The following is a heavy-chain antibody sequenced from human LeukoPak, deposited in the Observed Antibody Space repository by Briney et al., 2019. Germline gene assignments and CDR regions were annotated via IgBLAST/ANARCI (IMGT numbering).Heavy chain of an antibody. J-gene: IGHJ4*02. CDR2: IYHSGST. Sequence: SETLSLTCAVSGGSISSGGYSWSWIRQPPGKGLEWIGYIYHSGSTYYNPSLKSRVTISVDRSKNQFSLKPSSVTAADTAVYYCARVYGSGTLFDYWGQGTLVTVSS. D-gene: IGHD3-10*01. CDR1: GGSISSGGYS. V-gene: IGHV4-30-2*01. CDR3: ARVYGSGTLFDY.